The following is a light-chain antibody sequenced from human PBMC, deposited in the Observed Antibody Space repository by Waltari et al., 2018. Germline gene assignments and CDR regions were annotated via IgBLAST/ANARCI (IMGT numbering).Light chain of an antibody. CDR1: QGISSW. CDR2: AAS. V-gene: IGKV1-12*01. CDR3: QQGYNTPLT. Sequence: DLQMTQSPSSLSASVVDKVTITCRASQGISSWLAWYQQKPGKAPKLLIYAASSLQSGVPSRFSGSESGTGYTLTISSLQPEDFATYYCQQGYNTPLTFGGGTKVEIK. J-gene: IGKJ4*01.